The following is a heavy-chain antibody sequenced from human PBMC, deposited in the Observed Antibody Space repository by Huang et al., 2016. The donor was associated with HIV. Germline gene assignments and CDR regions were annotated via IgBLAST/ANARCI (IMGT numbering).Heavy chain of an antibody. Sequence: QVQLVQSGAEVKKPGASVKVSCKVSGYTLTELSMPWVRQAPGKGLEWMGGFDPEEGETIYAQKFQGRVNMTEDTSTDTAYRELSSRRSEDTAVYYCATVYRRLRNHDSGDYYFDYWDQGTLVTVSS. V-gene: IGHV1-24*01. CDR2: FDPEEGET. CDR1: GYTLTELS. J-gene: IGHJ4*02. CDR3: ATVYRRLRNHDSGDYYFDY. D-gene: IGHD3-22*01.